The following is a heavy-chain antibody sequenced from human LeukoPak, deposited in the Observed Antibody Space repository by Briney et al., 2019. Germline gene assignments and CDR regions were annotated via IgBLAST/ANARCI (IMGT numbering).Heavy chain of an antibody. CDR1: GYSFTTYW. CDR2: IYPGDSDT. CDR3: ARRQGCSSTSCPPDS. D-gene: IGHD2-2*01. Sequence: GESLRISCRGSGYSFTTYWIGWVRQMPGKGLEWMGIIYPGDSDTRYSPSFQGQVTMSADKSINTAYLQWSSLKASDTAMYYCARRQGCSSTSCPPDSWGQGTLVTVSS. V-gene: IGHV5-51*01. J-gene: IGHJ4*02.